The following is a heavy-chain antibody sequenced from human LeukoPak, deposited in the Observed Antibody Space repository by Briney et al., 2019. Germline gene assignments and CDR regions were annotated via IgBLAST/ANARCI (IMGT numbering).Heavy chain of an antibody. CDR2: ISWNSGSI. D-gene: IGHD6-25*01. V-gene: IGHV3-9*01. CDR3: AKDQARSSGWYIDY. Sequence: GRSLRLSCAASGFTFDDYAMHWVRQAPGKGLEWVSGISWNSGSIGYADSVKGRFTISRDNAKNSLYLQMNSLRAEDTALYYCAKDQARSSGWYIDYWGQGTLVTVSP. J-gene: IGHJ4*02. CDR1: GFTFDDYA.